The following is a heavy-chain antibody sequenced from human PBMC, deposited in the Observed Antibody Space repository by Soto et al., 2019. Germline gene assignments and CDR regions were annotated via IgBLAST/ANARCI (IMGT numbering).Heavy chain of an antibody. CDR1: GFTFSSYA. CDR2: ISSNGGST. CDR3: ARDGGYDILTGYDYYYGMDV. J-gene: IGHJ6*02. Sequence: GGSLRLSCAASGFTFSSYAMHWVRQAPGKGLEFVSAISSNGGSTYYANSVKGRFTISRDNSKNTLYLQMGSLRAEDMAVYYCARDGGYDILTGYDYYYGMDVWGQGTTVTVSS. V-gene: IGHV3-64*01. D-gene: IGHD3-9*01.